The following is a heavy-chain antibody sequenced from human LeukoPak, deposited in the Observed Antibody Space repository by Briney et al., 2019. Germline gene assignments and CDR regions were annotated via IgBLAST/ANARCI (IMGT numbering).Heavy chain of an antibody. V-gene: IGHV3-11*05. D-gene: IGHD2-21*02. J-gene: IGHJ4*02. CDR2: ISSSSSYT. CDR1: GFTFSDYY. CDR3: AKEDCGVDCSTFDY. Sequence: GGSLRLSCAASGFTFSDYYMSWIRQAPGKGLEWVSYISSSSSYTNYADSVKGRFTISRDNSKSTLYLQMNSLRAEDTAVYYCAKEDCGVDCSTFDYWGQGTLVTVSS.